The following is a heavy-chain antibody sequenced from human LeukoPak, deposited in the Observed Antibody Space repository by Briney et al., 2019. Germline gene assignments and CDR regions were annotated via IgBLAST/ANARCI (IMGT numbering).Heavy chain of an antibody. D-gene: IGHD3-16*01. Sequence: GGSLRLSCAASGFTLSSYAMSWVRQAPGKGLEWVSGISGSGDNIFYADSVKGRFTISRDNSKNTLYLQMNGLRVEDTAVYYCTRRLDDWGQGTLVTVSS. J-gene: IGHJ4*02. CDR2: ISGSGDNI. CDR1: GFTLSSYA. CDR3: TRRLDD. V-gene: IGHV3-23*01.